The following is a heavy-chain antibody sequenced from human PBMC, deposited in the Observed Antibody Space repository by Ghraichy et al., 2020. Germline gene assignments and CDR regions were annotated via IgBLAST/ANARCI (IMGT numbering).Heavy chain of an antibody. CDR1: GGSVSSGSYY. CDR2: IYYSGST. D-gene: IGHD1-20*01. V-gene: IGHV4-61*01. CDR3: ASDAHLKSNWNVAFDI. Sequence: SETLSLTCTVSGGSVSSGSYYWSWIRQPPGKGLEWIGYIYYSGSTNYNPSLKSRVTISVDTSKNQFSLKLSSVTAADTAVYYCASDAHLKSNWNVAFDIWGQGTMVTVSS. J-gene: IGHJ3*02.